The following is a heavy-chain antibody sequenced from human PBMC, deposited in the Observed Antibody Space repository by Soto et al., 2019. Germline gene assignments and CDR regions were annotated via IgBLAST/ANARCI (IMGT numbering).Heavy chain of an antibody. CDR2: ISGRGDTT. Sequence: EVQLLESGGGLVQPGGSLRLSCAGSGFTFSSYAMTWVRQAPGKGLEWVSSISGRGDTTYYADSVRGRFIISTDNSKNTLCLQMNSLRAEDTAVYYCAIILTGYYSPFDYWGQGTLVTVSS. V-gene: IGHV3-23*01. CDR3: AIILTGYYSPFDY. CDR1: GFTFSSYA. D-gene: IGHD3-9*01. J-gene: IGHJ4*02.